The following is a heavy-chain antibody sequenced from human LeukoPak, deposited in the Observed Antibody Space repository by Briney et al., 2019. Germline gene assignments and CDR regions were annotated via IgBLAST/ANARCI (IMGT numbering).Heavy chain of an antibody. CDR2: ISAYNGNT. V-gene: IGHV1-18*01. Sequence: GASVKVSCKASGYTFTSYGISWVRQAPGQGLEWMGWISAYNGNTNYAQKLQGRVTMTTDTSTSTAYMELRSLRSDDTAVYYCASPRWGSSSWYYFDYWGQGTLVTVSS. D-gene: IGHD6-13*01. CDR1: GYTFTSYG. J-gene: IGHJ4*02. CDR3: ASPRWGSSSWYYFDY.